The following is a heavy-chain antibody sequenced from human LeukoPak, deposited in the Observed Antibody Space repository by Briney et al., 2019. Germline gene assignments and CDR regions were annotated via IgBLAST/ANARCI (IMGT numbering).Heavy chain of an antibody. CDR3: TTVPPPPRRVLEWLPFDAFDI. J-gene: IGHJ3*02. CDR2: IYSGGST. Sequence: GGSLRLSCAASGFTVSSNYMSWVRQAPGKGLEWVSVIYSGGSTYYADSVKGRFTISRDNSKNTLYLQMNSLKTEDTAVYYCTTVPPPPRRVLEWLPFDAFDIWGQGTMVTVSS. D-gene: IGHD3-3*01. CDR1: GFTVSSNY. V-gene: IGHV3-53*01.